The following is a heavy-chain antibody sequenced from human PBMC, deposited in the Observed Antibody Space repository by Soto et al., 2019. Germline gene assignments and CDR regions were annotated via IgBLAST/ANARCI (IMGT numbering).Heavy chain of an antibody. D-gene: IGHD1-1*01. Sequence: GGSLRLSCAASGFTFSSYGMHWVRQAPGKGLEWVAVISYDGSNKYYADSVKGRFTISRDNSKNTLYLQMNSPRAEDTAVYYCAKRDPGAKTFDYWGQGTLVTVSS. CDR2: ISYDGSNK. J-gene: IGHJ4*02. CDR3: AKRDPGAKTFDY. CDR1: GFTFSSYG. V-gene: IGHV3-30*18.